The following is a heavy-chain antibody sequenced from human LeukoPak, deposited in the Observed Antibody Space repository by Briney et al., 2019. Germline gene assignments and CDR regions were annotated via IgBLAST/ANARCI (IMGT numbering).Heavy chain of an antibody. CDR1: GFTFATYA. Sequence: GGSLRLSCVASGFTFATYAMAWVRLAPGKGLEWVSTLSDSGASTYYADSVKGRFTISRDNSRNTMYLQMDSLRDDDTGVYFCARTPSRDGYSHIDFWGQGALVTVSS. CDR3: ARTPSRDGYSHIDF. J-gene: IGHJ4*02. V-gene: IGHV3-23*01. CDR2: LSDSGAST. D-gene: IGHD5-24*01.